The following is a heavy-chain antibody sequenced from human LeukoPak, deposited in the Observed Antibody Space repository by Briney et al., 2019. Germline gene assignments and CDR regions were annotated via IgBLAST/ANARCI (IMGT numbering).Heavy chain of an antibody. CDR2: ISDSEITI. V-gene: IGHV3-11*01. J-gene: IGHJ4*02. CDR3: ARAQKSAQWLAPTGYFDY. CDR1: GFTFSDYY. Sequence: GGSLRLSCAASGFTFSDYYMSWIRQAPGKGLEWVSYISDSEITIEYSDSVRGRFIISRDTAKNSLYLQMNSLRVDDTAVYFCARAQKSAQWLAPTGYFDYWGQGTLVTASS. D-gene: IGHD6-19*01.